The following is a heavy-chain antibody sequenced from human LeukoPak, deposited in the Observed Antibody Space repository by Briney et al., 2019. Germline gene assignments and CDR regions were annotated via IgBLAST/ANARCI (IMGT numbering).Heavy chain of an antibody. D-gene: IGHD3-9*01. CDR2: IKQDGSVA. Sequence: GGSLRLSCAASGFTLNNYWMNWVRQAPGKGLEWVANIKQDGSVANYVDSVKGRFTISRDNAKNTLYLQMNSLRAEDAAVYYCARDISDAFDIWGQGTMVTVSS. CDR1: GFTLNNYW. J-gene: IGHJ3*02. CDR3: ARDISDAFDI. V-gene: IGHV3-7*01.